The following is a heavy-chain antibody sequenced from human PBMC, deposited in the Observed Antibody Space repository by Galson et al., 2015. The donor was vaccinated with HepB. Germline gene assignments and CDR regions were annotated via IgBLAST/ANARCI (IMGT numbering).Heavy chain of an antibody. V-gene: IGHV3-21*01. J-gene: IGHJ4*02. Sequence: SLRLSCAGSEFIFSGYTMNWVRQDPGQGLEWVASISSRGYDTPYAHPVQGRFTITRDNAKNSPFLQMNSLRADDTAVYYCARVLSTSWASGFDYWGQGTQVTVSS. CDR2: ISSRGYDT. D-gene: IGHD2-2*01. CDR3: ARVLSTSWASGFDY. CDR1: EFIFSGYT.